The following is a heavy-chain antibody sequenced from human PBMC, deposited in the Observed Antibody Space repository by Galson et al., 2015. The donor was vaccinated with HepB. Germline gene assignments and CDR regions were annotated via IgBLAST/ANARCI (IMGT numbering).Heavy chain of an antibody. CDR3: ARDDLYGSGTTYYFDY. V-gene: IGHV4-39*07. Sequence: ETLSLTCTVSGGSISSSSYYWGWIRQPPGKGLEWIGSIYHSGSTYYNPSLKSRVTISVDTSKNQFSLKLCSVTAADTAVYYCARDDLYGSGTTYYFDYWGQGTLVTVSS. J-gene: IGHJ4*02. CDR2: IYHSGST. D-gene: IGHD3-10*01. CDR1: GGSISSSSYY.